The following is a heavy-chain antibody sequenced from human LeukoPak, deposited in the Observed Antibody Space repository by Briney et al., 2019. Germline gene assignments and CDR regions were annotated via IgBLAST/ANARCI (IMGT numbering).Heavy chain of an antibody. D-gene: IGHD3-16*01. J-gene: IGHJ4*02. CDR1: GGSISSSTYY. CDR2: IYYSEST. CDR3: ARLGVPPIDY. V-gene: IGHV4-39*07. Sequence: SETLSLTCTVSGGSISSSTYYWGWIRQPPGKGLEWIGSIYYSESTNYNPSLKSRVTISVDTSKNQFSLKLSSVTAADTAVYYCARLGVPPIDYWGQGTLVTVSS.